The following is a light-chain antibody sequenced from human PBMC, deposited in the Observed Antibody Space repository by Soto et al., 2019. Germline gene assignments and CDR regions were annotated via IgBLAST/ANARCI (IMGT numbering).Light chain of an antibody. V-gene: IGLV2-11*01. CDR3: CSSAGSYSYV. J-gene: IGLJ1*01. CDR2: DVS. Sequence: QSALTQPRSVSGSPGQSVTISCTGTSSDVGGYNYVSWYQQHPGKAPKLMIYDVSKRPSGVPDRFSGSKSGNTASLTISGLQAEDEADYYWCSSAGSYSYVFGTGTKVTVL. CDR1: SSDVGGYNY.